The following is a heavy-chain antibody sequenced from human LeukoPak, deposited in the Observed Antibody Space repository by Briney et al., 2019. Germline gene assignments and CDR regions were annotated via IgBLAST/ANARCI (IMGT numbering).Heavy chain of an antibody. V-gene: IGHV1-2*02. Sequence: APVKVSCKASGYTFTGYYMHWVRQAPGQGLEWMGWINPNSGGTNYAQKFQGRVNMTRDTSISTAYMELSRLRSDDTAVYYCARSSSGWYFLFDYWGQGTLVTVYS. CDR1: GYTFTGYY. D-gene: IGHD6-19*01. J-gene: IGHJ4*02. CDR3: ARSSSGWYFLFDY. CDR2: INPNSGGT.